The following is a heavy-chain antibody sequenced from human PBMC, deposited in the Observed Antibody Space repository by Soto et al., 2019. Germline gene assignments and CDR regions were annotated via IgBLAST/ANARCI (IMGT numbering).Heavy chain of an antibody. CDR1: GFTFSNTW. D-gene: IGHD2-2*01. Sequence: PGGSLRLSCAACGFTFSNTWMHWVRQAPGKGLVWVSHINSDGTTTTYADSVKGRFTISRDNAKNTVHPQMNSLRAEDTAVYYCATDGSYAQHVWGQGTTVTVSS. J-gene: IGHJ6*02. V-gene: IGHV3-74*01. CDR3: ATDGSYAQHV. CDR2: INSDGTTT.